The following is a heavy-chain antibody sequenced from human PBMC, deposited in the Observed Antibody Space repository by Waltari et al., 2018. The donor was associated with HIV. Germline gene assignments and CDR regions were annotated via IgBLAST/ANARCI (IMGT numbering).Heavy chain of an antibody. V-gene: IGHV5-51*01. J-gene: IGHJ1*01. D-gene: IGHD3-9*01. CDR2: INPVNSDT. CDR1: GYKFNTYW. Sequence: EVQLVQSRKEIKKPGESLKISCKGSGYKFNTYWIGWVRQMPGKGLEWIGIINPVNSDTRYSLPSQGKVTISADTSVTTAYLHWRSLKASDTAKYYCVVGPHYFDGPEGRGRLDYFQNWGQGTLVTVSS. CDR3: VVGPHYFDGPEGRGRLDYFQN.